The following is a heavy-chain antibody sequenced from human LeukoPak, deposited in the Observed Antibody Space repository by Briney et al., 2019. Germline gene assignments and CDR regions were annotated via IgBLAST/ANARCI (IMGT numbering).Heavy chain of an antibody. V-gene: IGHV3-74*01. CDR3: GRSNQADDY. CDR2: INAGGSST. Sequence: GGSLRLSCAASGFTFSSYWMHWVRQVPGKGLVRVSRINAGGSSTTYADSVKGRFTISRDNAKNTLYLQMDSLRADDTGVYYCGRSNQADDYWGQGTLVTVSS. D-gene: IGHD1-14*01. J-gene: IGHJ4*02. CDR1: GFTFSSYW.